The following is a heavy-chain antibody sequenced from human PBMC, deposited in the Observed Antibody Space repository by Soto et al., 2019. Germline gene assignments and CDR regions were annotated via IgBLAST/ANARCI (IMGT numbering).Heavy chain of an antibody. CDR1: GFTFDDYA. D-gene: IGHD6-13*01. CDR2: ISWNSGSI. CDR3: AKGAHMQVAAAVDY. Sequence: EVQLVESGGGLVQPGRSLRLSCAASGFTFDDYAMHWVRQAPGKGLEWVSGISWNSGSIGYADSVKGRFTISRDNAKNSLYLQMNSLRAEDTALYYCAKGAHMQVAAAVDYWGQGTLVTVSS. J-gene: IGHJ4*02. V-gene: IGHV3-9*01.